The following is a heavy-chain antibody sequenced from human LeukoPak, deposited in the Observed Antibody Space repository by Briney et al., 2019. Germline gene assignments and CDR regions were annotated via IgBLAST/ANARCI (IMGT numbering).Heavy chain of an antibody. CDR1: GYTFTSYD. CDR3: ARVRWLRPGDYYYYGMDV. CDR2: MNPNSGNT. D-gene: IGHD5-12*01. J-gene: IGHJ6*02. V-gene: IGHV1-8*01. Sequence: ASVKVSCKASGYTFTSYDINWVRQATGQGLEWMGWMNPNSGNTGYAQKFQGRVTMTRNTSISTAYMELSSLRSEDTAVYYCARVRWLRPGDYYYYGMDVWGQGTTVTVSS.